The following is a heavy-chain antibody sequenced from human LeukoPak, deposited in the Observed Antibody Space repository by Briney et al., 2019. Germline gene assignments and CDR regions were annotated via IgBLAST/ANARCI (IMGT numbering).Heavy chain of an antibody. CDR3: VRSYSGYDSGGRYFDS. Sequence: SGPTLVNPTQTLTLTCSFSGFSLTTVGMCVSWIRQPPGKALEWLARFDWDDDRYYSTSLKPRLTISKDTSKNHVVLTMTNMDPVDTATYYCVRSYSGYDSGGRYFDSWGQGTLVTVSS. CDR1: GFSLTTVGMC. J-gene: IGHJ4*02. D-gene: IGHD5-12*01. V-gene: IGHV2-70*11. CDR2: FDWDDDR.